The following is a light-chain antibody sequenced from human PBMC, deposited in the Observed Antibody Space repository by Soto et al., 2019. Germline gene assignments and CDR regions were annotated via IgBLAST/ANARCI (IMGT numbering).Light chain of an antibody. Sequence: TLSPGELSTPPWERGTLSCSACQSIISSYLAWYQHKPGQPPRLLIYAASTRATDVPARFSGSGSGTEFTLTISSLQPEDFAVYFCQQHNNWPPWTFGQGTKVDIK. V-gene: IGKV3D-15*01. J-gene: IGKJ1*01. CDR2: AAS. CDR3: QQHNNWPPWT. CDR1: QSIISSY.